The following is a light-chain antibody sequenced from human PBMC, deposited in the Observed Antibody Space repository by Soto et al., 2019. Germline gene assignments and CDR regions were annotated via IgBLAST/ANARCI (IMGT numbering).Light chain of an antibody. CDR2: GVS. J-gene: IGLJ3*02. CDR3: SSSTSSNTLV. V-gene: IGLV2-14*01. Sequence: QSALTQPASVSGSPGQSITISCTETSSDVGGYNSVSWYQQHPGKAPKLIIYGVSNRPSGTSDRFSGSKSGNTASLTISGLQADDEADYYCSSSTSSNTLVFGGGTKLTVL. CDR1: SSDVGGYNS.